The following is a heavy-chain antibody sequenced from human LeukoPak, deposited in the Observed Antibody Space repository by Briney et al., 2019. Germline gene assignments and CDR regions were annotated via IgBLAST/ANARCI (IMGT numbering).Heavy chain of an antibody. CDR2: ISYDGSNK. CDR3: ARAARPEDWFDP. J-gene: IGHJ5*02. D-gene: IGHD6-6*01. V-gene: IGHV3-30-3*01. Sequence: GGSLRLSCAASGFTFSNFWMGWVRQAPGKGLEWVAVISYDGSNKYYADSVKGRFTISRDNSKNTLYLQMNSLRAEDTAVYYCARAARPEDWFDPWGQGTLVTVSS. CDR1: GFTFSNFW.